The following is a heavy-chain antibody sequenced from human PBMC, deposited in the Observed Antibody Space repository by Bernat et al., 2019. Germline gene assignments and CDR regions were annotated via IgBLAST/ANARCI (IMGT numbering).Heavy chain of an antibody. CDR3: AKSGRHQVPNSGYYYFDY. J-gene: IGHJ4*02. CDR1: GITFSIYA. V-gene: IGHV3-23*01. D-gene: IGHD3-22*01. CDR2: ITGSGGTT. Sequence: EVQLLESGGGLVQPGGSLRLSCAASGITFSIYAMTWVRQAPGKGLEWVSSITGSGGTTKYADSVRGRFTISRDDSKDTLYLQMNNLRAEDTAVYYCAKSGRHQVPNSGYYYFDYWGQGTLVTVSS.